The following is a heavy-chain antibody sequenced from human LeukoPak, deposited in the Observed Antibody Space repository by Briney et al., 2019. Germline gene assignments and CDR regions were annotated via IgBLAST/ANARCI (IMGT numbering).Heavy chain of an antibody. J-gene: IGHJ4*02. Sequence: GGSLRLSCAASGFTFDDYTMHWVRQRSGKGLEWVSLISWDSDTTYYADSVKGRFTISRENMKNSLYLQMSRLRTEDSALYSGGKDITTDYYDNSGFPAVDYWGQGTLVTVSS. CDR2: ISWDSDTT. CDR3: GKDITTDYYDNSGFPAVDY. D-gene: IGHD3-22*01. V-gene: IGHV3-43*01. CDR1: GFTFDDYT.